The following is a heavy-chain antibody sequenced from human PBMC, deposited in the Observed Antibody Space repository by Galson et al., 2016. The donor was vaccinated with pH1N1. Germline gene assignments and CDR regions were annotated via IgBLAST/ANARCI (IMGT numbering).Heavy chain of an antibody. D-gene: IGHD1/OR15-1a*01. CDR1: GYSFKSYW. J-gene: IGHJ4*02. CDR3: AGWGINGTDF. V-gene: IGHV5-51*01. CDR2: IYPGDSDT. Sequence: QSGAAVKKSGESLKLSCKGSGYSFKSYWIAWVRQMPGKGLEWMGIIYPGDSDTRYSPSFLGQVIMSADKSISTAFLQWSSLNASDTAMLYLAGWGINGTDFWGQGTLVTVSS.